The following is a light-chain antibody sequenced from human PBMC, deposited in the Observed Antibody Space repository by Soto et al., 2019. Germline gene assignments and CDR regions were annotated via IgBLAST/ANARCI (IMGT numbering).Light chain of an antibody. V-gene: IGKV3-20*01. J-gene: IGKJ2*01. CDR3: QQFGRSSLYT. Sequence: EIVLTQSPATLSLSPGERATLSCRASQSLSGDYLAWYQRKPGQPPRLLIYGASNRAAGIPDRFSGSGSGTDFTLTISRLEPEDFAVYDCQQFGRSSLYTFGQGTKLEIK. CDR1: QSLSGDY. CDR2: GAS.